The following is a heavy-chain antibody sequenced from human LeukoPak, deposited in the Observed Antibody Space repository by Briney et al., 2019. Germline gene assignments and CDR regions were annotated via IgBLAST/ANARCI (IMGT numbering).Heavy chain of an antibody. CDR1: GFTFSSYE. CDR2: ISSSGSTI. Sequence: GGSLRLSCAASGFTFSSYEMNWVRQAPGKGLEWVSYISSSGSTIYYADSVKGRFTISRDNAKNSLYLQMNSLRAEDTAVYYCARGGNSGSYPMVFDYWGQGTLVTVSS. J-gene: IGHJ4*02. CDR3: ARGGNSGSYPMVFDY. D-gene: IGHD1-26*01. V-gene: IGHV3-48*03.